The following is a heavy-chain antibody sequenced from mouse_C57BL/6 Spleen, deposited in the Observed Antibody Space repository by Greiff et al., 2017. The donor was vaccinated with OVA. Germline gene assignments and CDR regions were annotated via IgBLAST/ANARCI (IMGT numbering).Heavy chain of an antibody. Sequence: VQLKESGPELVKPGASVKIPCKASGYTFTDYNMDWVKQSHGKSLEWIGDINPNNGGTIYNQKFKGKATLTVDKSSSTAYMELRSLTSEDTAVYYCARNDYDAGSWFAYWGQGTLVTVSA. CDR2: INPNNGGT. CDR1: GYTFTDYN. V-gene: IGHV1-18*01. J-gene: IGHJ3*01. D-gene: IGHD2-4*01. CDR3: ARNDYDAGSWFAY.